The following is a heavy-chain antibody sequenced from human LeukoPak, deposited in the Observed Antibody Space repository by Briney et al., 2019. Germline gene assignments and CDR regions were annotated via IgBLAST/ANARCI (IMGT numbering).Heavy chain of an antibody. Sequence: GGSLRLSCAASGFTFSSYGMHWVRQAPGKGLEWVAFIRYDGSNKYYADSVKGRFTISRDNSKNTLYLQMNSLRAEDTAVYYCAKDRGEECSSTSCYTKRIAYDAFDIWGQGTMVTVSS. V-gene: IGHV3-30*02. CDR3: AKDRGEECSSTSCYTKRIAYDAFDI. D-gene: IGHD2-2*02. J-gene: IGHJ3*02. CDR2: IRYDGSNK. CDR1: GFTFSSYG.